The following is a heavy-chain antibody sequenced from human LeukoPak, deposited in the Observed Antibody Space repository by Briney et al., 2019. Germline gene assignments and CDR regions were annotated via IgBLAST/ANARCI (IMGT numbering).Heavy chain of an antibody. Sequence: PGGSLRLSCAASGFTFSSYWMHWVRQAPGKGLVGVSRIKIDGSSTSYADSVKGRFTISRDNAKNTLYLQMNSLRAEDTAVYYCARDRRWDCSSTSCYTLDYWGQGTLVTVSS. CDR1: GFTFSSYW. J-gene: IGHJ4*02. CDR2: IKIDGSST. D-gene: IGHD2-2*02. CDR3: ARDRRWDCSSTSCYTLDY. V-gene: IGHV3-74*01.